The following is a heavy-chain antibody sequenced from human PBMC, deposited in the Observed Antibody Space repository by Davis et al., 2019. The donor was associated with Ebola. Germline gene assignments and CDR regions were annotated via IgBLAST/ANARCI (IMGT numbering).Heavy chain of an antibody. Sequence: GGSLRLSCVASKFSFDNYALMWVRQAPGKGLEWVSSISPSSLSTYYADSVKGRFTISRDNSKNSLYLQMNSLRGEDTAVYYCAKSSAAQWLVRRLGGMDVWGQGTTVIVSS. CDR3: AKSSAAQWLVRRLGGMDV. D-gene: IGHD6-19*01. CDR1: KFSFDNYA. V-gene: IGHV3-23*01. CDR2: ISPSSLST. J-gene: IGHJ6*02.